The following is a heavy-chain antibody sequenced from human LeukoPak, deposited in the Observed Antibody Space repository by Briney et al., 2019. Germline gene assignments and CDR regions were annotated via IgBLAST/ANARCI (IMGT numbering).Heavy chain of an antibody. D-gene: IGHD5-18*01. CDR1: GGSISTFY. Sequence: PSETLSLTCTVSGGSISTFYWSWIRQPPGKGLEWIGYVYYSGSTNYNPSLKSRVTISVDTSKNQFSLKLSSVTAADTAVYYCARGRGYLYTTGGYGMDVWGQGTTVTVSS. J-gene: IGHJ6*02. CDR3: ARGRGYLYTTGGYGMDV. V-gene: IGHV4-59*01. CDR2: VYYSGST.